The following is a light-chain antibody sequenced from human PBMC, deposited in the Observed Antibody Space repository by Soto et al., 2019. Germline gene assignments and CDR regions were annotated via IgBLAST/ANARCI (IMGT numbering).Light chain of an antibody. V-gene: IGKV1-39*01. Sequence: DIQMTQSPSSLSASVGDRVTITCRASQSINTYLSWYQKKPGKPPNLLLYTSSSLRSGVPSRFSGRGSGTDFTLPISSLQPEDCATYYCQPTYTTPWTFGPGTKVEVK. CDR3: QPTYTTPWT. CDR2: TSS. CDR1: QSINTY. J-gene: IGKJ1*01.